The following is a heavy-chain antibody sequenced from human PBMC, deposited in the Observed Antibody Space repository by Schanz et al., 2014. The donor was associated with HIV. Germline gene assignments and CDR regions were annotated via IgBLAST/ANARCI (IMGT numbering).Heavy chain of an antibody. V-gene: IGHV3-30*18. J-gene: IGHJ4*02. CDR2: ISSDGSEE. CDR1: GFTFSKYS. Sequence: MKLVESGGGLAQPGGSLTLSCVASGFTFSKYSMNWVRQAPGKGLERVAVISSDGSEEYFADSVKGRFTISRDNSKNTLYLQMNSLRTEDTALYYCAKGASPYHDSSGFYPDYWSQGTLVTVSS. CDR3: AKGASPYHDSSGFYPDY. D-gene: IGHD3-22*01.